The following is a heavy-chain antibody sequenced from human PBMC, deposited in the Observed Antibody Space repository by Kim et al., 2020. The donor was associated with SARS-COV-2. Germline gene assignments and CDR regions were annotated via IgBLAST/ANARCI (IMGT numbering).Heavy chain of an antibody. CDR2: ISGGGDTI. D-gene: IGHD1-26*01. CDR3: AKDQSGNYYHYSGMDV. J-gene: IGHJ6*02. Sequence: GGSLRLSCVASGFRFSSHAMTWVRQAPGKGLERVSIISGGGDTIYYADSVKGRFTVSRDNSKNTLYLQMNSLRAEDTALYFCAKDQSGNYYHYSGMDVWGPRTTVTVSS. CDR1: GFRFSSHA. V-gene: IGHV3-23*01.